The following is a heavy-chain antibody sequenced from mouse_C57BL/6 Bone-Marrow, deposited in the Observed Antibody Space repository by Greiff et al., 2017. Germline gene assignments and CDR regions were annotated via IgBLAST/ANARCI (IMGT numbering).Heavy chain of an antibody. D-gene: IGHD1-1*01. Sequence: QVQLQQPGAELVKPGASVKMSCKASGYTFTSYWITWVKQRPGQGLEWIGDIYPGSGSTNYNEKFKSKATLTVDTSSSTAYMLLSSLTSEDSAVYYCAKYDYGRYYAMDYWGQGTSVTVSS. CDR2: IYPGSGST. J-gene: IGHJ4*01. CDR1: GYTFTSYW. V-gene: IGHV1-55*01. CDR3: AKYDYGRYYAMDY.